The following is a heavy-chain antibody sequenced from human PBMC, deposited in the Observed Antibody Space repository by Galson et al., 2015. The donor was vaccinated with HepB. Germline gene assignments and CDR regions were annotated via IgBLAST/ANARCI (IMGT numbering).Heavy chain of an antibody. CDR2: IWKDGSNK. CDR1: GFAFGNYG. D-gene: IGHD6-19*01. Sequence: SLRLSCAASGFAFGNYGMHWVRQAPGKGLEWMALIWKDGSNKHYAYSLKGRFRISRDNTKNTLFLEADSLRAEDTAVYYCAREDATITVAALEYWGQGVLVTVSS. J-gene: IGHJ4*02. CDR3: AREDATITVAALEY. V-gene: IGHV3-33*01.